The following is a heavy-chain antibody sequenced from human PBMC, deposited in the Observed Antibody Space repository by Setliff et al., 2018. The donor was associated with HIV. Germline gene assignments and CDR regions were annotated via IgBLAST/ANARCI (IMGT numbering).Heavy chain of an antibody. D-gene: IGHD3-10*01. V-gene: IGHV1-18*01. CDR1: GYTSTSYG. J-gene: IGHJ3*02. Sequence: ASVKVSCKASGYTSTSYGISWVRQAPGQGLEWMGWISAYNGNTNYAQKLQGRVTMTTDTSTSTAYMELRSLRSDDTAVYYCARDQITMVRGTLGAFDIWGQGTMVTVS. CDR2: ISAYNGNT. CDR3: ARDQITMVRGTLGAFDI.